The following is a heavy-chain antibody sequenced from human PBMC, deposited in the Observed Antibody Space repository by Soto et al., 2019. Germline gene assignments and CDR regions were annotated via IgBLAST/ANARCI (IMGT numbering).Heavy chain of an antibody. V-gene: IGHV4-39*01. CDR2: IYYRGST. D-gene: IGHD6-13*01. CDR3: ARHSIAAAGRGYNWFDP. Sequence: QLQLQESGPGLVKPSETLSLTCTVSGGSISSSSYYWGWIRQPPGKGLEWIGSIYYRGSTYYNPSLKSRVTISVDTSKNKFSLKLSSVTAADTAVYYWARHSIAAAGRGYNWFDPWGQGTLVTVSS. J-gene: IGHJ5*02. CDR1: GGSISSSSYY.